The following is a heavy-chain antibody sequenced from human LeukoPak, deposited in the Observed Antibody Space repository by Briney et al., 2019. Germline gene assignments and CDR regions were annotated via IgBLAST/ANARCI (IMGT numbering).Heavy chain of an antibody. V-gene: IGHV4-59*08. CDR1: GGSISSYY. CDR3: ARHLYDSRGQTSFDY. Sequence: SETLSHTCTVSGGSISSYYWTWIRQPPGKGLEWIGYISYSGSTNYNPSLKSRVTISVDTSKNQFSLKLSSVTAADTAMYYCARHLYDSRGQTSFDYWGQGTLVTVSS. D-gene: IGHD3-22*01. J-gene: IGHJ4*02. CDR2: ISYSGST.